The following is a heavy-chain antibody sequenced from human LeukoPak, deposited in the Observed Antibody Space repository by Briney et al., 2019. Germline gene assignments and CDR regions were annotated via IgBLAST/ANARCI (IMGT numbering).Heavy chain of an antibody. CDR2: IIPIFGTA. J-gene: IGHJ4*02. CDR3: ARESYYDSSGPGGGALNYFDY. V-gene: IGHV1-69*05. CDR1: GGTFSSYA. D-gene: IGHD3-22*01. Sequence: SVKVSCKASGGTFSSYAISWVRQAPGQGREWMGRIIPIFGTANYAQRFQGRVTITTDESTSTAYMELSSLRSEDTAVYYCARESYYDSSGPGGGALNYFDYWGQGTLVTVSS.